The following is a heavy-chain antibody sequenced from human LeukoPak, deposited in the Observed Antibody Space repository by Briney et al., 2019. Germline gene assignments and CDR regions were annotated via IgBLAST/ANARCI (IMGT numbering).Heavy chain of an antibody. J-gene: IGHJ4*02. CDR3: AKDTGYYYDSSGMDC. CDR1: GFTFSSYG. V-gene: IGHV3-33*06. Sequence: GGSLRLSCAASGFTFSSYGMHWVRQAPGKGLEWVAVIWYDGSNKYYADSVKGRFTISRDNSKNTLYLQMNSLRAEDTAVYYYAKDTGYYYDSSGMDCWGQGTLVTVSS. D-gene: IGHD3-22*01. CDR2: IWYDGSNK.